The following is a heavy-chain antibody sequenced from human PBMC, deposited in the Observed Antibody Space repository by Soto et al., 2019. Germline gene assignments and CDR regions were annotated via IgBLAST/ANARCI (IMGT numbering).Heavy chain of an antibody. D-gene: IGHD5-12*01. J-gene: IGHJ4*02. V-gene: IGHV3-21*01. CDR2: ISSSSSYI. CDR1: GFTFSSYS. Sequence: EVQLVESGGGLVKPGGSLRLSCAASGFTFSSYSMNWVRQAPGKGLEWVSSISSSSSYIYYADSVKGRFTISRDNAKNSLYLQMNSLRAEDTAVYYCAREKIEFVATWALFDYWGQGTLVTVSS. CDR3: AREKIEFVATWALFDY.